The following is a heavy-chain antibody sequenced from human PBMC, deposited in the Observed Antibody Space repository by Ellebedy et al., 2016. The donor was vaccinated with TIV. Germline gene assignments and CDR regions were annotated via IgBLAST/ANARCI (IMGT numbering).Heavy chain of an antibody. CDR3: ARDRSRYSSGWRERAKGNY. D-gene: IGHD6-19*01. Sequence: GESLKISXAASGFTFSSYWMSWVRQAPGKGLEWVANIKQDGSEKYYVDSVKGRFTISRDNAKNSLYLQMNSLRAEDTAVYYCARDRSRYSSGWRERAKGNYWGQGTLVTVSS. CDR1: GFTFSSYW. CDR2: IKQDGSEK. V-gene: IGHV3-7*01. J-gene: IGHJ4*02.